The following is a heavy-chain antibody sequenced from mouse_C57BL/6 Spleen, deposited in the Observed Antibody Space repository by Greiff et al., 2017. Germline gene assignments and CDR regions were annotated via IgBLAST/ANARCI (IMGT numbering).Heavy chain of an antibody. V-gene: IGHV1-72*01. CDR2: IDPNSGGT. CDR1: GYTFTSYW. Sequence: QVQLQQPGAELVKPGASVKLSCKASGYTFTSYWMHWVKQRPGRGLEWIGTIDPNSGGTKYNEKFKSKATLTVDKPSSTAYMQLSSLTSDDSAVYYCARFYDYGYYFDYWGQGTTLTVSS. CDR3: ARFYDYGYYFDY. J-gene: IGHJ2*01. D-gene: IGHD2-4*01.